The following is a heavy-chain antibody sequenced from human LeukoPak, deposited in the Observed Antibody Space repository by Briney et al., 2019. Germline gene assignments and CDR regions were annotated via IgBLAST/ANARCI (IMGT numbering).Heavy chain of an antibody. D-gene: IGHD3-10*01. J-gene: IGHJ4*02. V-gene: IGHV4-39*07. CDR2: IYHSGST. CDR1: GGSISSSSYY. Sequence: MTSETLSLTCTVSGGSISSSSYYWAWFRKPPGKGLEWFGIIYHSGSTYYNPSLKSRVTILVDTSKNQSSLKLSSVTAADTAVYYCARDPRFSNYYGSGSYYVRDYWGQGTLVTVSS. CDR3: ARDPRFSNYYGSGSYYVRDY.